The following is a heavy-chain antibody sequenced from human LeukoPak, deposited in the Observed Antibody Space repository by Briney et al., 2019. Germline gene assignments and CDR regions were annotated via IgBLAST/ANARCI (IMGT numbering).Heavy chain of an antibody. CDR3: ARGKKDGYNFSGYYYYYYTDV. V-gene: IGHV4-59*01. CDR1: GGSISSNY. CDR2: IYYSGST. Sequence: PSETLSLTCTVSGGSISSNYWSWIRQPPGKGLEWIGYIYYSGSTNYNPSLKSRVTISVDTSKNQFSLKLSSVTAADTAVYYCARGKKDGYNFSGYYYYYYTDVWGKGTTVTISS. J-gene: IGHJ6*03. D-gene: IGHD5-24*01.